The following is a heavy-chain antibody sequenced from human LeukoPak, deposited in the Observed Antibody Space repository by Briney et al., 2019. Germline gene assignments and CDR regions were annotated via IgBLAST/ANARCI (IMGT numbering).Heavy chain of an antibody. CDR1: GFTFGDYA. Sequence: GGSLRLSCTASGFTFGDYAMSWVRQAPGKGLEWVGFIRSKAYGGTTEYAASVKGRFTISRDDSKSIAYLQMNSLKTEDTAVYYCTRGWRYSSSASDGGWFDPWGQGTLVTVSS. CDR3: TRGWRYSSSASDGGWFDP. J-gene: IGHJ5*02. D-gene: IGHD6-6*01. CDR2: IRSKAYGGTT. V-gene: IGHV3-49*04.